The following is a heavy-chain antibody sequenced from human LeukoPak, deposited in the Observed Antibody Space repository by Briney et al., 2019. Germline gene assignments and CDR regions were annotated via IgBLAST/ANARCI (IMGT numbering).Heavy chain of an antibody. CDR1: GFRFTSHA. V-gene: IGHV3-23*01. Sequence: GGSLRLSCATSGFRFTSHAMSWVRQAPDKGLEWVAGISDSGLTTHYAESVKGRFTISRDNSKNTLYLQMNSLRAEDTAVYYCAKGGATVIDYWGQGTLVTVSS. CDR2: ISDSGLTT. D-gene: IGHD4-17*01. CDR3: AKGGATVIDY. J-gene: IGHJ4*02.